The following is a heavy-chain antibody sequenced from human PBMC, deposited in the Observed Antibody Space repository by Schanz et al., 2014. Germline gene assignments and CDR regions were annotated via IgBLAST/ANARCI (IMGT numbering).Heavy chain of an antibody. CDR3: ARGREVVAKIFDV. D-gene: IGHD3-22*01. Sequence: VQLVESGGGVVQPGRSLRLSCAASGFTFSRYAMHWVRQAPGKGLEWVSGMSWNAGSLGYGDSVKGRFTISRDNAKNSLYLQMNSLRAEDTAVYYCARGREVVAKIFDVWGQGTMVTVSS. CDR1: GFTFSRYA. V-gene: IGHV3-9*01. J-gene: IGHJ3*01. CDR2: MSWNAGSL.